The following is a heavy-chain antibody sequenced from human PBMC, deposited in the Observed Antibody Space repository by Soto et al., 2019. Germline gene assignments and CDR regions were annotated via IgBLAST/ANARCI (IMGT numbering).Heavy chain of an antibody. CDR2: INAGNGNT. CDR3: ARDLGDFWSGYYSWFDP. J-gene: IGHJ5*02. Sequence: QVQLVQSGAEVKKPGASVKVSCKASGYTFTSYAMHWVRQAPGQRLEWMGWINAGNGNTKYSQKFQGRVTITRDTSASTAYMELSSLRSEDTAVYYCARDLGDFWSGYYSWFDPWGQGTLVTVSS. CDR1: GYTFTSYA. D-gene: IGHD3-3*01. V-gene: IGHV1-3*01.